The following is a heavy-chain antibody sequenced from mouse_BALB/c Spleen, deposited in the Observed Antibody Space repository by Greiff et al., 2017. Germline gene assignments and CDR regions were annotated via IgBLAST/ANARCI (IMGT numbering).Heavy chain of an antibody. D-gene: IGHD2-1*01. CDR1: GYTFTDYE. CDR3: TRRGGNYEYFDV. J-gene: IGHJ1*01. Sequence: QVQLQQSGAELVRPGASVTLSCKASGYTFTDYEMHWVKQTPVHGLEWIGAIDPETGGTAYNQKFKGKATLTADKSSSTSYMGLRSLTSEDSAVYYCTRRGGNYEYFDVWGAGTTVTVSS. V-gene: IGHV1-15*01. CDR2: IDPETGGT.